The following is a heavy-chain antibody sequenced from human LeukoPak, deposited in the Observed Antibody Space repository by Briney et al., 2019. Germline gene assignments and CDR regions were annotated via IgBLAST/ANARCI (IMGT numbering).Heavy chain of an antibody. J-gene: IGHJ4*02. CDR1: GLAFSAYK. CDR3: VVGGSPGY. Sequence: GGSPRLSCAASGLAFSAYKMHWVRQAPRKGLVWVSRISTDGYTTDYADFVQGRFTASRDNTKNTWSLEMNSLRAEDTAVYYCVVGGSPGYWGQGTLVTVSS. CDR2: ISTDGYTT. V-gene: IGHV3-74*01. D-gene: IGHD2-15*01.